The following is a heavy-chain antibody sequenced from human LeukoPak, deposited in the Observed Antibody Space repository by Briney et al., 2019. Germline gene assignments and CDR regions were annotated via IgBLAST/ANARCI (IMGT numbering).Heavy chain of an antibody. CDR3: ARNTDIVVVPAAPPDNYYYYGMDV. V-gene: IGHV1-69*06. CDR1: GGTFSSYA. D-gene: IGHD2-2*01. J-gene: IGHJ6*04. CDR2: IIPIFGTA. Sequence: SVKVSCKASGGTFSSYAISWVRQAPGQGLERMGGIIPIFGTANYAQKFQGRVTITADKSTSTAYMELSSLRSEDTAVYYCARNTDIVVVPAAPPDNYYYYGMDVWGKGTTVTVSS.